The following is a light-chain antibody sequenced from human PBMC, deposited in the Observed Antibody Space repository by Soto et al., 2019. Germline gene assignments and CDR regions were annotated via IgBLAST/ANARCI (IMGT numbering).Light chain of an antibody. CDR2: EVT. CDR1: SSDFGTYNL. CDR3: CSYVPPNTVV. V-gene: IGLV2-23*02. Sequence: QSALTQPDSVSGSPGQSITISCTGTSSDFGTYNLVSWYQQNPGKAPKLMVYEVTKRPSGVSNRFSGAQSGNTASLTISGLQAEDEADYYCCSYVPPNTVVFGGGTKLTVL. J-gene: IGLJ2*01.